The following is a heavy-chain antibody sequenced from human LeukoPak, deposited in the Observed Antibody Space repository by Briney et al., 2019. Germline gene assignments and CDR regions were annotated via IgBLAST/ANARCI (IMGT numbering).Heavy chain of an antibody. CDR1: GFTFSSYA. CDR2: ISGSGGST. V-gene: IGHV3-23*01. CDR3: AKGVGATTSYYYSMDV. D-gene: IGHD1-26*01. Sequence: PAGSLRLSCAASGFTFSSYAMSWVRQAPGKGLEWVSAISGSGGSTYYADSVKGRFTISRDNSKNTLYLQMNSLRAEDTAVYYCAKGVGATTSYYYSMDVWGKGTTVTVSS. J-gene: IGHJ6*03.